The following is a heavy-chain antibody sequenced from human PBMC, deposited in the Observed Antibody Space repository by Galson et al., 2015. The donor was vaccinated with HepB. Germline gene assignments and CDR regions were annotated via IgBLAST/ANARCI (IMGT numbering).Heavy chain of an antibody. Sequence: SLRLSCAASGFTFSSYSMNWVRQAPGKGLEWVSSISSSSSYIYYADSVKGRFTISRDNAKNSLYLQMNGLRAEDTAVYYCARDRRITMVRGASNWFDPWGQGTLVTVSS. J-gene: IGHJ5*02. CDR3: ARDRRITMVRGASNWFDP. V-gene: IGHV3-21*01. D-gene: IGHD3-10*01. CDR1: GFTFSSYS. CDR2: ISSSSSYI.